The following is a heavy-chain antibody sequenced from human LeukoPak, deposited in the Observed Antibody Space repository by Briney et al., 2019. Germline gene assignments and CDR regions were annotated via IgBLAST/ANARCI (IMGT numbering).Heavy chain of an antibody. V-gene: IGHV3-23*01. Sequence: PGGSLRLSCAASGFTFSSYAMSWVRQAPGKGLERVSAISGSGGSTYYADSVKGRFTISRDNSKNTLYLQMNSLRAEDTAVYYCAKIYYYDSSGYYYRSFYFDYWGQGTLVTVSS. D-gene: IGHD3-22*01. J-gene: IGHJ4*02. CDR2: ISGSGGST. CDR1: GFTFSSYA. CDR3: AKIYYYDSSGYYYRSFYFDY.